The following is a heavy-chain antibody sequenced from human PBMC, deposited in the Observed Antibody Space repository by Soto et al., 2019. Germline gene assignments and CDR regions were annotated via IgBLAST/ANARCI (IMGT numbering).Heavy chain of an antibody. CDR2: IYYSGNT. CDR1: GGSITTNSYY. Sequence: SETLSLTCTVSGGSITTNSYYWGWIRQSPGKGLEWIGYIYYSGNTYYNPSLKSRVTISVDTSKNQFSLKLSSVTAADTAVYYCARGRHSSRYGDFYYFDYWGQGTLVNVSS. CDR3: ARGRHSSRYGDFYYFDY. V-gene: IGHV4-30-4*08. D-gene: IGHD4-17*01. J-gene: IGHJ4*02.